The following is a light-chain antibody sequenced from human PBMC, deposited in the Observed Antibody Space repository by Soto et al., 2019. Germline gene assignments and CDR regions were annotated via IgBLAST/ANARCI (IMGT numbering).Light chain of an antibody. CDR3: SSYKRTSRVYV. J-gene: IGLJ1*01. CDR2: EVS. V-gene: IGLV2-14*01. Sequence: QSALAQPASVSGSPGQSISISCTGTSSDVGDYEYVSWYQQHPGKGPKLMIYEVSNRTSGVSNRFSGSKSGNTASLTISGLQAEDETEYFCSSYKRTSRVYVFGTGTKVTVL. CDR1: SSDVGDYEY.